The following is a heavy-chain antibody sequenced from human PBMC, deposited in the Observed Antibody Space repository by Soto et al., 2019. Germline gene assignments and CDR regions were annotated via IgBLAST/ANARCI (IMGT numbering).Heavy chain of an antibody. CDR3: ARSLRQGDF. Sequence: QVQLVQSGAEVKKPGASVKISCKASGYTFIHYYIHWVRQAPGQGLEWMAIINPNGGSTNDAQKFQGRVTVTSDTSTTTVSRELNSLESADTAVYFCARSLRQGDFWGQGTLVTVSS. V-gene: IGHV1-46*01. J-gene: IGHJ4*02. CDR2: INPNGGST. CDR1: GYTFIHYY. D-gene: IGHD2-21*01.